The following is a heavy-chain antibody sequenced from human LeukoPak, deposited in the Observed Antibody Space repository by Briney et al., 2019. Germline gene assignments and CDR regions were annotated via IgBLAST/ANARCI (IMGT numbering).Heavy chain of an antibody. D-gene: IGHD6-13*01. Sequence: KSSETLSLTCIVSGGSINTYYWSWIRQPPGKGLEWIGYIYYSGSTNYNPSLESRVTMSVDTSKNQFSLKLSSVTAADTAVYYCARASYTSSWYWFDPWGQGTLVTVSS. CDR2: IYYSGST. CDR3: ARASYTSSWYWFDP. J-gene: IGHJ5*02. V-gene: IGHV4-59*01. CDR1: GGSINTYY.